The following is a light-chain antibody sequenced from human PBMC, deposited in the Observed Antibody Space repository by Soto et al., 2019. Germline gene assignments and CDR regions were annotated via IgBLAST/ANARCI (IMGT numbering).Light chain of an antibody. J-gene: IGKJ2*01. CDR2: GAS. CDR1: QSVSSN. CDR3: QQYNNWPQGRDT. V-gene: IGKV3-15*01. Sequence: EIVMTQSPATLSVSPGERATLSCRASQSVSSNLAWYQQKPGQAPRLLIYGASTRATGIPARFSGSGSGTEFTLTISSLQSEDFAVYYCQQYNNWPQGRDTFGQGTKLEIK.